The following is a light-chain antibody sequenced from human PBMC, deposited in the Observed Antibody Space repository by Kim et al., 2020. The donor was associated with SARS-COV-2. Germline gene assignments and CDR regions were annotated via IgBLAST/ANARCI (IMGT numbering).Light chain of an antibody. CDR2: DVS. V-gene: IGLV2-14*03. CDR3: SSCTTSSTYV. CDR1: SSDVGGYDY. Sequence: QSVLTQPASVSGSPGQSITISCTGTSSDVGGYDYVSWYQHHPGKAPKLMIYDVSKRPSGVSNRFSGSKSGNTASLTISGLQAEDEADYFCSSCTTSSTYVFGTGTKVTVL. J-gene: IGLJ1*01.